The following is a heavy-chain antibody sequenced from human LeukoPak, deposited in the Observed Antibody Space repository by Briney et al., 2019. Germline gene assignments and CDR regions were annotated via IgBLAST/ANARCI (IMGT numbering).Heavy chain of an antibody. J-gene: IGHJ5*02. V-gene: IGHV3-74*01. D-gene: IGHD1/OR15-1a*01. CDR3: TRDPRNKGFDP. Sequence: PGGSLRLSCAASGFTLSYYWMHWVRQAPGKGLVWVSCINDDGSSTNYADSVKGRFTISRDNAKNTLYLEMNSLRAEDTAVYYCTRDPRNKGFDPWGQGTLVTVSS. CDR1: GFTLSYYW. CDR2: INDDGSST.